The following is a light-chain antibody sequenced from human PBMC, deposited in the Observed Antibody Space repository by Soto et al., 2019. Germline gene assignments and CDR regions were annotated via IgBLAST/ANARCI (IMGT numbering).Light chain of an antibody. J-gene: IGLJ2*01. V-gene: IGLV1-44*01. CDR1: SSNIGSNT. CDR2: SNN. CDR3: AVWDDSLRGVL. Sequence: QSVLTQPPSASGTPGQRVTISCSGSSSNIGSNTVNWYQQLPGTAPKLLIYSNNQRPSGVPDRFSGSKSGTSASLAISGLQSEDEAEYYCAVWDDSLRGVLFGGGTKLTVL.